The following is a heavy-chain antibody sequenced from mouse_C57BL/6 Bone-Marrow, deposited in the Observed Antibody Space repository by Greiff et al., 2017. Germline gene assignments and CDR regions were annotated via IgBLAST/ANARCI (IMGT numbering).Heavy chain of an antibody. CDR2: ISGGGGNT. CDR1: GFTFSSYT. D-gene: IGHD1-1*01. J-gene: IGHJ3*01. V-gene: IGHV5-9*01. Sequence: DVMLVESGGGLVKPGGSLKLSCAASGFTFSSYTMSWVRQTPEKRLEWVATISGGGGNTYYPDSVKGRFTISRDNAKNTLYLQMSSLRSEDTALYYCARQGILRAGLAYWGQGTLVTVSA. CDR3: ARQGILRAGLAY.